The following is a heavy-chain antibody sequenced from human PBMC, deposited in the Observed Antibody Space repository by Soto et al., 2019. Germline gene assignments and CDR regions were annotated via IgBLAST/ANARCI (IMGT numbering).Heavy chain of an antibody. Sequence: EVHLLESGGGLVQPGGFLRLSCAASGFTFSIYAMSWVRQAPGRGLEWVSVISGDGGNTYYADSVKGRFTTSRDNSKNMLYLQMNILRAEDTAVYYCATLCGYFPYYYYYYADGLDVWGQGTMVAVSS. CDR3: ATLCGYFPYYYYYYADGLDV. V-gene: IGHV3-23*01. CDR2: ISGDGGNT. J-gene: IGHJ6*02. CDR1: GFTFSIYA. D-gene: IGHD3-22*01.